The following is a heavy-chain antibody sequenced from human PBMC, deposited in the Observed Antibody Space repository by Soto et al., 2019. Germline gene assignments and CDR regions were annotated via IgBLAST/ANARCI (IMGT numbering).Heavy chain of an antibody. V-gene: IGHV4-30-2*01. CDR3: ARATAMLRDAFDI. D-gene: IGHD5-18*01. Sequence: QLQLQESGSGLVKPSQTLSLTCAVSGGSISSGGYSWSWIRQPPGKGLEWIGYIYHSGSTYYNPSLKSRVTISVVRSKNQFSLKLSSVTAADTAVYYCARATAMLRDAFDIWGQGTMVTVSS. CDR1: GGSISSGGYS. J-gene: IGHJ3*02. CDR2: IYHSGST.